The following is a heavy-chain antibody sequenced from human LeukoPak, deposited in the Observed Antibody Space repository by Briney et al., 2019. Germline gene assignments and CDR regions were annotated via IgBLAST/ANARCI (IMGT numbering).Heavy chain of an antibody. V-gene: IGHV3-21*01. J-gene: IGHJ4*02. CDR1: GFTFSSYS. Sequence: GGSLRRSCAASGFTFSSYSMNWVRQAPGKGLEWVSSISSSSSYIYYADSVKGRFTISRDNAKNSLYLQMNSLRAEDTAVYYCARIGRITIFGVVTYYFDYWGQGTLVTVSS. CDR2: ISSSSSYI. CDR3: ARIGRITIFGVVTYYFDY. D-gene: IGHD3-3*01.